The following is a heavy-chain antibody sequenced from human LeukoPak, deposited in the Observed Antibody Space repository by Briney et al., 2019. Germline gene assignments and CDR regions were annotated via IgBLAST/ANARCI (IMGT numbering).Heavy chain of an antibody. J-gene: IGHJ6*02. D-gene: IGHD2-15*01. V-gene: IGHV3-23*01. CDR3: AKYPGYCSGGSCSVYYGMDV. Sequence: GGSLRLSCEASGFTFSSYAMSWVRQAPGMGLEWVTAISGSGGSTYYADSVKGRFTISRDNSKNTLYPQMNSLRAEDTAVYYCAKYPGYCSGGSCSVYYGMDVWGQGTTVTVSS. CDR1: GFTFSSYA. CDR2: ISGSGGST.